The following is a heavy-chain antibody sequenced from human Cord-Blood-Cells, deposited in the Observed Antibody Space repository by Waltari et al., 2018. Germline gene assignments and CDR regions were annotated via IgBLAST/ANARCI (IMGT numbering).Heavy chain of an antibody. J-gene: IGHJ4*01. CDR2: INHSGST. V-gene: IGHV4-34*01. CDR1: GGSFSGYY. Sequence: QLQQWGAGLLKPSETLSLTCAVYGGSFSGYYWSWIRQPPGKGLEWIGEINHSGSTNYNPSLKSRVTISVDTSKNQFSLKLSSVTAADTAVYYCARNYDFWSGYVYYWGHGTLVTVSS. CDR3: ARNYDFWSGYVYY. D-gene: IGHD3-3*01.